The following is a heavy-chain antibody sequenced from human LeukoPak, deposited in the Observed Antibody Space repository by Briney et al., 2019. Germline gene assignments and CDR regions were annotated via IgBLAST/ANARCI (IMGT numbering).Heavy chain of an antibody. Sequence: SQTLSLTCTVSGGYISSGSYYWSWIRQPAGKGLEWIGRIYTSGSTNYNPSLKSRVTISVDTSKNQFSLKLSSVTAADTAVYYCARGRTYYDYWGQGTLVTVSS. CDR1: GGYISSGSYY. V-gene: IGHV4-61*02. CDR3: ARGRTYYDY. J-gene: IGHJ4*02. D-gene: IGHD3-10*01. CDR2: IYTSGST.